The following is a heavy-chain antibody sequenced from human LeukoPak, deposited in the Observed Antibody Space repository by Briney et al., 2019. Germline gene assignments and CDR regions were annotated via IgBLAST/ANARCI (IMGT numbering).Heavy chain of an antibody. CDR2: IIPIFGTA. J-gene: IGHJ2*01. D-gene: IGHD1-26*01. CDR1: GGTFSSYA. V-gene: IGHV1-69*05. CDR3: ARDPSYGGSPWVWYFDL. Sequence: SVKVSCKASGGTFSSYAISWVRQAPGQGLEWMGGIIPIFGTANYAQKFQGRVTITTDESTSTAYMELSSLRSEDTAVYYCARDPSYGGSPWVWYFDLWGRGTLVTVSS.